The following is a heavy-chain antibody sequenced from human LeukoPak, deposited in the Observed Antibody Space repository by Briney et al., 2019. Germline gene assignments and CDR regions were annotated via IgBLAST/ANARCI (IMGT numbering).Heavy chain of an antibody. V-gene: IGHV1-3*01. CDR1: GYTFTSYA. Sequence: ASVKVSCKASGYTFTSYAMHWVRQAPGQRLEWMGWIDAGNGNTNYSQKFQGRITITRDTSASTAYMELSSLRSEDTAVYYCARGGVLRYFAWTFDYWGQGTLVTVSS. CDR2: IDAGNGNT. J-gene: IGHJ4*02. CDR3: ARGGVLRYFAWTFDY. D-gene: IGHD3-9*01.